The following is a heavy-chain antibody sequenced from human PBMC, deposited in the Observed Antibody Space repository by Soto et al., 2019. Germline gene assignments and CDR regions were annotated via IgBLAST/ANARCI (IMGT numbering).Heavy chain of an antibody. Sequence: ETLSLTCTVSGGSISSYYWSWIRQPPGKGLEWIGYIYYSGSTNYNPSLKSLVTISVDTSKNQFSLKLSSVTAADTAVYYCARLKGAPFSITVVPVFGRRYYYGMDVWGQGTTVTVS. V-gene: IGHV4-59*08. CDR1: GGSISSYY. CDR2: IYYSGST. CDR3: ARLKGAPFSITVVPVFGRRYYYGMDV. D-gene: IGHD3-10*01. J-gene: IGHJ6*02.